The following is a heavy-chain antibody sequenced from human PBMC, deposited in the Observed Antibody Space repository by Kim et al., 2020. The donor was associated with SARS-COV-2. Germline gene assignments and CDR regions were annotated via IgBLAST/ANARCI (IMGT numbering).Heavy chain of an antibody. J-gene: IGHJ4*01. V-gene: IGHV3-53*04. D-gene: IGHD5-12*01. CDR3: AREPLYRDGYKN. Sequence: YYAGSVKGRFTISRHNAKNTLYLQMNSLRAEDTAVYYCAREPLYRDGYKNWGQEPWSPSPQ.